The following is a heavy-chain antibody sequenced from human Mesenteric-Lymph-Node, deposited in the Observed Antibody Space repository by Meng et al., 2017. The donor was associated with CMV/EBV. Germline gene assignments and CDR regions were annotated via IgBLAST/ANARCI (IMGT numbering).Heavy chain of an antibody. D-gene: IGHD6-13*01. CDR2: MNSNSGNT. CDR3: ARGGRRIAAAGRFLLYYYYYGMDV. V-gene: IGHV1-8*03. CDR1: GYTFTSHD. Sequence: GESLKIPCKASGYTFTSHDINWVRQATGQGLEWMGWMNSNSGNTGYAQKFQGRVTITRNTSISTAYMELSSLRSEDTAVYYCARGGRRIAAAGRFLLYYYYYGMDVWGQGTTVTVSS. J-gene: IGHJ6*02.